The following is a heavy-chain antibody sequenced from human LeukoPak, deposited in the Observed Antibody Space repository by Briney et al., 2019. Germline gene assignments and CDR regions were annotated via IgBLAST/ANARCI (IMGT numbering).Heavy chain of an antibody. D-gene: IGHD6-13*01. J-gene: IGHJ6*03. Sequence: ASVKVSCKASGGTFSSYAISWVRQAPGQGLEWMGGIIPIFGTANYAQTFQGRVTITTDESTSTAYMELSSLRSEDTAVYYCAYGRSSWYSYTEPNYYYYMDVWGKGTTVTVSS. CDR1: GGTFSSYA. CDR3: AYGRSSWYSYTEPNYYYYMDV. V-gene: IGHV1-69*05. CDR2: IIPIFGTA.